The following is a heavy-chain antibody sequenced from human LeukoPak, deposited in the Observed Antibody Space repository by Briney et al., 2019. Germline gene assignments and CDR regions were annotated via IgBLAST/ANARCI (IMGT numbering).Heavy chain of an antibody. J-gene: IGHJ6*02. CDR3: ARGITHSFYGLGYYYYGMDV. V-gene: IGHV3-20*01. Sequence: GGSLRLSCVASGFTFDDYGMSWVRQAPGKGLEWVSGINWKGGSTGYADSVKGRFTISRDNAKNSLYLQMNSLRAEDTALYHCARGITHSFYGLGYYYYGMDVWGQGTTVTVSS. CDR2: INWKGGST. D-gene: IGHD3-10*01. CDR1: GFTFDDYG.